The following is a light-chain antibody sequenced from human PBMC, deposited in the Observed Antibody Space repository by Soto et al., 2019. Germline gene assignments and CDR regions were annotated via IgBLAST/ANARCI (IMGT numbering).Light chain of an antibody. CDR1: SSNIGAGYD. CDR3: QSYDSSLSGYV. V-gene: IGLV1-40*01. Sequence: QSVLPQPPSVSGVPGQRVTISCTGSSSNIGAGYDVHWYQQLPGTAPKLLIYGNSNRPSGVPDRFSGSKSGTSASLAITGLQAEDEADYYCQSYDSSLSGYVFGTGTRSPS. J-gene: IGLJ1*01. CDR2: GNS.